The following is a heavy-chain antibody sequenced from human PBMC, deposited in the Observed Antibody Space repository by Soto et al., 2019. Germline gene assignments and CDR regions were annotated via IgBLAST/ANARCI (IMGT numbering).Heavy chain of an antibody. D-gene: IGHD2-2*01. Sequence: QVQLVQSGAEVKKPGSSVKVSCKASGGTFSSYAISWVRQAPGQGLEWMGGIIPIFGTANYAQKFQGRVTITADKSTSTAYMELSSLRSEDTAVYYCASPQDIVVVPAAKGGYYYYGMDVWGQGTTVTASS. CDR2: IIPIFGTA. CDR3: ASPQDIVVVPAAKGGYYYYGMDV. V-gene: IGHV1-69*06. CDR1: GGTFSSYA. J-gene: IGHJ6*02.